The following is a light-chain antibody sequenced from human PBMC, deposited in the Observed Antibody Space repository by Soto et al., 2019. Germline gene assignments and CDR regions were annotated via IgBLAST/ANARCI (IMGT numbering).Light chain of an antibody. CDR3: QQYARSPLT. CDR1: QRVTSNY. V-gene: IGKV3-20*01. J-gene: IGKJ4*01. CDR2: GAS. Sequence: EIVLTQSPGTLSLSPGERATLSCGASQRVTSNYLAWYQQKPGQAPRLLIYGASSRATGIPDRFSGSGSGTDFTLTISRLEPEDFAVYYCQQYARSPLTFGGGTKV.